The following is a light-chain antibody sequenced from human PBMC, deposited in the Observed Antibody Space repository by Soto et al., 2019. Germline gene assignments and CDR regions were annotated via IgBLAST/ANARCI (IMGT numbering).Light chain of an antibody. Sequence: QAVVTQPPSASGTPGQGVTISCSGSSSNIGSNTVNWYQQLPGAAPKLLIQSNNQRPSGVPDRFSGSQSGTSASLAISGLQSEDEADYYCAVWDNSLNGYVFGTGTKLTVL. CDR2: SNN. CDR1: SSNIGSNT. CDR3: AVWDNSLNGYV. J-gene: IGLJ1*01. V-gene: IGLV1-44*01.